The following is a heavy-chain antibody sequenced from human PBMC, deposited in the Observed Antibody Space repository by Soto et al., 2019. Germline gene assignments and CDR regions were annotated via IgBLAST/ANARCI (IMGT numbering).Heavy chain of an antibody. D-gene: IGHD3-22*01. J-gene: IGHJ4*02. Sequence: GGSLRLSCAASGFTFSSYAMSWVRQAPGKGLEWVSAISGSGGSTYCADSVKGRFTISRDNSKNTLYLQMNSLRAEDTAVYYCAKGDTPYYYDSSGYYPAYWGQGTLVTVSS. CDR2: ISGSGGST. CDR1: GFTFSSYA. CDR3: AKGDTPYYYDSSGYYPAY. V-gene: IGHV3-23*01.